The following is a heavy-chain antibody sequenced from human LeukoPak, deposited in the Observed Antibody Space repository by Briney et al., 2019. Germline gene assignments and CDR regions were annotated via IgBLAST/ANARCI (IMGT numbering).Heavy chain of an antibody. Sequence: SETLSLTCTVSGGSISSYYWTWIRQPPGKGLEWIGYMYHSGNTNYNPSLRSRVTMSVDTSKSQFSLKLTFVTAADTAVYYCACLSSNGRRAFDIWGQGTMVTVS. V-gene: IGHV4-59*08. CDR3: ACLSSNGRRAFDI. CDR2: MYHSGNT. D-gene: IGHD2-8*01. CDR1: GGSISSYY. J-gene: IGHJ3*02.